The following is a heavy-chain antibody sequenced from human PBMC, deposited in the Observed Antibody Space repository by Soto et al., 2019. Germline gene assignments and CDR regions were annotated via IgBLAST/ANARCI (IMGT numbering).Heavy chain of an antibody. V-gene: IGHV3-48*02. D-gene: IGHD6-19*01. CDR1: GFTFSSYS. CDR2: ISSSSSTI. J-gene: IGHJ6*02. Sequence: GSLRLSCAASGFTFSSYSMNWVRQAPGKGLEWVSYISSSSSTIYYADSVKGRFTISRDNAKNSLYLQMNSLRDEDTAVYYCARDDSSGWYVVYYYGMDVWGQGTTVTVSS. CDR3: ARDDSSGWYVVYYYGMDV.